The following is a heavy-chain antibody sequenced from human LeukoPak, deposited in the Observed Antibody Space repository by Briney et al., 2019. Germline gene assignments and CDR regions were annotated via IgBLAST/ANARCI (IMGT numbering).Heavy chain of an antibody. Sequence: GASVKVSCKASGYTFTSYGISWVRQAPGQGLEWMGWISAYNGNTNYAQKLQGRVTMTTDTSTSTAYMEPRSLRSDDTAVYYCARSSGRAWFGGGFDYWGQGTLVTVSS. D-gene: IGHD3-10*01. CDR3: ARSSGRAWFGGGFDY. V-gene: IGHV1-18*01. J-gene: IGHJ4*02. CDR1: GYTFTSYG. CDR2: ISAYNGNT.